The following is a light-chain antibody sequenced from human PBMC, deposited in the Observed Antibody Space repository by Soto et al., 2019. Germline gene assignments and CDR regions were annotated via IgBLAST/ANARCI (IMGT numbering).Light chain of an antibody. CDR1: QAIGDH. J-gene: IGKJ4*01. CDR2: SVS. CDR3: LQHYTYPPT. V-gene: IGKV1-17*03. Sequence: DIQMTQSPSALSAYVGDTVTVTCRASQAIGDHLAWFQQQPGKVPQRLIYSVSTLHTGAPSRFSGSGSETDFTLTITNLQPEDFASYFCLQHYTYPPTFGGGT.